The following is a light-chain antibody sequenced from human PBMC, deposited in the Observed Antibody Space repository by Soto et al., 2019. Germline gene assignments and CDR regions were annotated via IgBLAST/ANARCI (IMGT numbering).Light chain of an antibody. J-gene: IGKJ1*01. Sequence: EIVMPHSPVTLSVSPWERATFSCRASQNISRSLAWYQQKPGQGPSLLIYGTSTRAGGVPARFSGGGSGTEFTLTITSLQSEDFAVYYCHKYNGWPRTFGQGTKVDIK. CDR1: QNISRS. V-gene: IGKV3-15*01. CDR2: GTS. CDR3: HKYNGWPRT.